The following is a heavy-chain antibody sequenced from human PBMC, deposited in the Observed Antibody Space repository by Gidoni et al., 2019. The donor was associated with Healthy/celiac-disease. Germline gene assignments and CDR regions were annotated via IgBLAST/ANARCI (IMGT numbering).Heavy chain of an antibody. CDR2: ISSSSSYI. V-gene: IGHV3-21*01. D-gene: IGHD3-3*01. CDR3: ARGAEAYDFWSGYYTYYFDY. J-gene: IGHJ4*02. Sequence: EVHLVESGGGLVKPGGSLRLSCAASGFTFSSYSMNWVRQAPGKGLDLVSSISSSSSYIYYADSVKGRLTISRDNAKKSLYLQMNSLRAEDTAVYYCARGAEAYDFWSGYYTYYFDYWGQGTLVTVSS. CDR1: GFTFSSYS.